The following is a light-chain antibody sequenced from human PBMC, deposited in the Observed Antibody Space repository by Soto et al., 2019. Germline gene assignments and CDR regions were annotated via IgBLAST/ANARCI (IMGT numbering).Light chain of an antibody. V-gene: IGKV1-5*01. CDR3: QQYETFSGT. CDR2: DVS. J-gene: IGKJ1*01. CDR1: QSVSCW. Sequence: DIQITQSPSTLSASVADTVSVTSLASQSVSCWLAWYQQKPGEALKLLMYDVSALPRGVPSRFSGSGSGTKFTLTISSLQSDDCATYYCQQYETFSGTFGPGTKVEI.